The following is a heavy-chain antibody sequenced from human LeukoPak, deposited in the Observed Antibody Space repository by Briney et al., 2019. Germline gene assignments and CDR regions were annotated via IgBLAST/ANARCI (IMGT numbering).Heavy chain of an antibody. Sequence: GGSLRLSCAASGFTFSSYSMNWVRQAPGKGLEWVSSISSSSSYIYYADSVKGRLTISRDNAKNSLYLQMSSLRAEDTAVYYCARDLLTGDGTDYWGQGTLVTVSS. J-gene: IGHJ4*02. V-gene: IGHV3-21*01. D-gene: IGHD7-27*01. CDR2: ISSSSSYI. CDR3: ARDLLTGDGTDY. CDR1: GFTFSSYS.